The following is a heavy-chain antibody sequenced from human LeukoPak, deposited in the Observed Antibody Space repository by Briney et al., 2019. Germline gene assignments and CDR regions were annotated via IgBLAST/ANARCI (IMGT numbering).Heavy chain of an antibody. V-gene: IGHV3-53*04. J-gene: IGHJ4*02. D-gene: IGHD2-2*02. CDR1: GFTVSSTH. Sequence: GGSLRLSCAASGFTVSSTHMAWVRQPPGKGLEWVSVFYPSGTTHYADSVKGRFTVSRHDSNNAFYLQMNSLRVEDTAVYYCATVPRSSCCYTFDSWGQGTLVTVSS. CDR3: ATVPRSSCCYTFDS. CDR2: FYPSGTT.